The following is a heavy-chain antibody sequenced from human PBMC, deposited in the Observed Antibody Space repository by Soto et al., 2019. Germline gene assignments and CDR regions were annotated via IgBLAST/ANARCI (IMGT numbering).Heavy chain of an antibody. CDR1: GFSLSTSGVG. V-gene: IGHV2-5*02. CDR3: AHRGGYCSGGSCYAN. D-gene: IGHD2-15*01. CDR2: IYWDDDK. J-gene: IGHJ4*02. Sequence: QITLKESGPTLVKPTQTLTLTCTFSGFSLSTSGVGVGWIRQPPGKALEWLALIYWDDDKRYSPSLKSRLTITKDTSKNQVVRTMTDMDPVDTATYYCAHRGGYCSGGSCYANWGQGTLVTVSS.